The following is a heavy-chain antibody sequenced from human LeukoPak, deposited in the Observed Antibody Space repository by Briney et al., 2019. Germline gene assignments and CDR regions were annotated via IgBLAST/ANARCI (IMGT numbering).Heavy chain of an antibody. CDR1: GYSISSGYY. D-gene: IGHD3-22*01. CDR3: ARDSFLGYYDSSGYGY. Sequence: PSETLSLTCTVSGYSISSGYYWGWIRQPPGKGLEWIGSIYHSGSTYYNPSLKSRVTISVDTSKNQFSLKLSSVTAADTAVYYCARDSFLGYYDSSGYGYWGQGTLVTVSS. V-gene: IGHV4-38-2*02. CDR2: IYHSGST. J-gene: IGHJ4*02.